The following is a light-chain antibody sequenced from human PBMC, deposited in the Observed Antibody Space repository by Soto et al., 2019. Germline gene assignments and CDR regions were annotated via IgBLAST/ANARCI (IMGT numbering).Light chain of an antibody. J-gene: IGKJ1*01. CDR1: QSVSSH. Sequence: EIVLTQSPGTLSLSPGERATLACRASQSVSSHLAWYQQKPGQAPRLLIYAASSRATGIPDRFSGSGSGTDFTLTIGRLEPEDFAVYYCQQYGSSPRTFGQGTKVEIK. CDR3: QQYGSSPRT. CDR2: AAS. V-gene: IGKV3-20*01.